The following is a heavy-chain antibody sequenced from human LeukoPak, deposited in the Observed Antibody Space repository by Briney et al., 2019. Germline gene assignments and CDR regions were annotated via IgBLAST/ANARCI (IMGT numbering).Heavy chain of an antibody. CDR2: ISYDGSNK. Sequence: GGSLRLSCAASGFTFSSYGMHWVRQAPGKGLEWVAVISYDGSNKYYADSVKGRFTISRDNSKTTLYLQMNSLRAEDTAVYYCASSVAGPIGYWGQGTLVTVSS. CDR1: GFTFSSYG. V-gene: IGHV3-30*03. D-gene: IGHD6-19*01. CDR3: ASSVAGPIGY. J-gene: IGHJ4*02.